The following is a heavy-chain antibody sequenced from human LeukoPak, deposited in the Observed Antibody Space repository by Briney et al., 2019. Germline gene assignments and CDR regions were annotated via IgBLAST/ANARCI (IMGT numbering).Heavy chain of an antibody. CDR2: IYTTGST. J-gene: IGHJ4*02. CDR1: GGSISDYY. Sequence: SETLSLTCTVSGGSISDYYWSWIRQPAGKGLEWIGRIYTTGSTDYNPSLKSRVTMSVDTSKNQFSLKLSSVTAADTAVYYCAREGLGELTLDYWGQGTLVTVSS. D-gene: IGHD3-16*01. V-gene: IGHV4-4*07. CDR3: AREGLGELTLDY.